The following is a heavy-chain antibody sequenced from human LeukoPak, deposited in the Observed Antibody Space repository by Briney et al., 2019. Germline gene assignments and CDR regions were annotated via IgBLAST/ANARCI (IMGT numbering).Heavy chain of an antibody. CDR1: GGTLSSYA. V-gene: IGHV1-69*05. Sequence: RPSVKASCKPSGGTLSSYATSCVRHAPEQRLEWIGGIIPIFGTANYAQKFQGRVTITTDESTSTAYMELSSLRSEDTAVYYCARDSSSWYAIGDQSWFDPWGQGTLVTVSS. J-gene: IGHJ5*02. D-gene: IGHD6-13*01. CDR2: IIPIFGTA. CDR3: ARDSSSWYAIGDQSWFDP.